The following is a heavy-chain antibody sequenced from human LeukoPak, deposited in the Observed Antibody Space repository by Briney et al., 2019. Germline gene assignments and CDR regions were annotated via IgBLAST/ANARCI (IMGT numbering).Heavy chain of an antibody. J-gene: IGHJ4*02. V-gene: IGHV3-7*01. Sequence: GGSLRLSCAASGFTFTTYWMSWVRQAPGKVLEWVANINQDGSEKYYVDSVKGRFTISRDNAKNSLYLQMNSLRAEDTAVYFCVRAIGSNTLWGQGTLVTVSS. CDR1: GFTFTTYW. CDR3: VRAIGSNTL. CDR2: INQDGSEK. D-gene: IGHD4-23*01.